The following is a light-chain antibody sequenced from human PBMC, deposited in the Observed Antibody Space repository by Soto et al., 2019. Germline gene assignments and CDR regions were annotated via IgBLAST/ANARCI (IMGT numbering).Light chain of an antibody. CDR1: SSNIGAGYD. CDR3: QSYASRLSGFV. J-gene: IGLJ1*01. Sequence: QSVLTQPPSVSGAPGQRVTISCTGSSSNIGAGYDVHWYQQLPGTAPKLLIYGNSNRPSGVPDRFSGSKSGTSASLAITGLQAEDEADYYRQSYASRLSGFVFGTGTKVTVL. V-gene: IGLV1-40*01. CDR2: GNS.